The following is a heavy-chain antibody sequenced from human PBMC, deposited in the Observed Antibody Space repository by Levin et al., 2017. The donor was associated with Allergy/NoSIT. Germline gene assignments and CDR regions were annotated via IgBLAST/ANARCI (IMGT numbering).Heavy chain of an antibody. J-gene: IGHJ4*02. D-gene: IGHD5-12*01. Sequence: KVSCKGSGYSFSTNWIDWVRQMPGKGLEWMGIIYPADSDTRYSPSFQGQVTISADKSISTAYLQWSSLKASDTAMYYCARVAYSGYEFGYWGQGTLVTVSS. CDR3: ARVAYSGYEFGY. CDR2: IYPADSDT. CDR1: GYSFSTNW. V-gene: IGHV5-51*01.